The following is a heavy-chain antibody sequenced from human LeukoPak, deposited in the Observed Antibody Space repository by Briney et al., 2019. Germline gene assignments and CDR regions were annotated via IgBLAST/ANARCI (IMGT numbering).Heavy chain of an antibody. CDR1: GGSISSYY. D-gene: IGHD2-2*01. CDR2: IYTSGST. Sequence: PSETLSLTCTVSGGSISSYYWSWIRQPAGKGLEWIGRIYTSGSTNYNPSLKSRVTMSVDTSKNQFSLKLSSVTAADTAVYYCASSKPRYCSSTSCYADFDYWGQGILVTVSS. V-gene: IGHV4-4*07. J-gene: IGHJ4*02. CDR3: ASSKPRYCSSTSCYADFDY.